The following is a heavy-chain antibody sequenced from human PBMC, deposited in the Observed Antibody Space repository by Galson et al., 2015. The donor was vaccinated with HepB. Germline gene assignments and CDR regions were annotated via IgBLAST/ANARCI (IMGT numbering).Heavy chain of an antibody. D-gene: IGHD1-26*01. CDR2: IDPSDSYT. CDR3: ARHGVGATLYYYNAMDV. Sequence: QSGAEVKKAGESLRISCKGSGYSFSSYWINWVRQKPGKGLEWMGRIDPSDSYTKYSPSFQGHVTISADRSISTAYLQWSSLKASDTAIYYCARHGVGATLYYYNAMDVWGQGTTVTVS. J-gene: IGHJ6*02. CDR1: GYSFSSYW. V-gene: IGHV5-10-1*01.